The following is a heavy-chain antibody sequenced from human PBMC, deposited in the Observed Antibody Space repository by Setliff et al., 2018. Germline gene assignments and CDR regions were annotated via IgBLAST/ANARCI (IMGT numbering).Heavy chain of an antibody. J-gene: IGHJ4*02. CDR3: ARFACSGGSCYLSSSDY. Sequence: ETLSLSCAASGFTFSSFWMAWVRQSPGRGLEWVANINQDGSGKFYVDSLKGRFTISRDNAKNSLYLQMNSLRAEDTAVYYCARFACSGGSCYLSSSDYWGQGTLVTVSS. CDR2: INQDGSGK. CDR1: GFTFSSFW. D-gene: IGHD2-15*01. V-gene: IGHV3-7*01.